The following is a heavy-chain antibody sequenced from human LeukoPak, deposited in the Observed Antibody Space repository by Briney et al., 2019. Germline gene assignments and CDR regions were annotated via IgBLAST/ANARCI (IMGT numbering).Heavy chain of an antibody. CDR3: VIYYDSSGYYDY. CDR2: IDNNGGTT. V-gene: IGHV3-64D*06. D-gene: IGHD3-22*01. Sequence: GGSLRLSCSAPEFTFSSYAMHWVRQAPGKGLEYVSAIDNNGGTTYYADSVKGRFTISRDNSKNTLYLQMSSLRAEDTAVYYCVIYYDSSGYYDYWGQGTLVTVSS. CDR1: EFTFSSYA. J-gene: IGHJ4*02.